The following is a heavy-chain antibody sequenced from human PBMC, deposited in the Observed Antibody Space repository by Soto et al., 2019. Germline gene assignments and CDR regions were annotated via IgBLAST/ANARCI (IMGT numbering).Heavy chain of an antibody. Sequence: WVSLRLPCATAGLQFDYYAMCRIRHAPGKGLEWAPTITGRLDVTTYYADSVWGRFTIFSDSSHSTPCLQMNSLRAEDTAIYSCSRDTHLYLSDWNPFDSWGQGTLVTVSS. J-gene: IGHJ4*02. CDR1: GLQFDYYA. CDR3: SRDTHLYLSDWNPFDS. CDR2: ITGRLDVTT. D-gene: IGHD6-19*01. V-gene: IGHV3-23*01.